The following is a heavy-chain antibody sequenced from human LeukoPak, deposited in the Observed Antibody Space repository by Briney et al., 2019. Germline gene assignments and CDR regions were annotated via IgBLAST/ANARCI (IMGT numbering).Heavy chain of an antibody. CDR3: ARQGYDIGFDP. Sequence: GESLKISCKGSGYSFINYWIGWVRQMPGKGLEWMGIIYPGDSDTRYSPSFQGQVTISADKSISTAYLQWSSLKASDTAIYYCARQGYDIGFDPWGQGTLVTVSS. CDR1: GYSFINYW. J-gene: IGHJ5*02. D-gene: IGHD3-9*01. CDR2: IYPGDSDT. V-gene: IGHV5-51*01.